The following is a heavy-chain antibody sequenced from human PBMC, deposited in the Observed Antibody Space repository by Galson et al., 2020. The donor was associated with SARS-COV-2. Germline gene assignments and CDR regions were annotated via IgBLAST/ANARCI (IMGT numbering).Heavy chain of an antibody. CDR2: INLNSGGT. J-gene: IGHJ4*02. CDR3: ARDLTGDISAYVDY. V-gene: IGHV1-2*02. Sequence: ASVTVPRKASGYTFNGYYMHWVRQAPGQGLEWMGWINLNSGGTKYAQKLQGRVTMTRDTSISTAYMELSRLTSDDTAVYYCARDLTGDISAYVDYWGQGTLVTVSS. CDR1: GYTFNGYY. D-gene: IGHD3-22*01.